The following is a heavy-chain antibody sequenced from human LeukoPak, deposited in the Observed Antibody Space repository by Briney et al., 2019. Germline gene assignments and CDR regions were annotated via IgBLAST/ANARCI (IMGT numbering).Heavy chain of an antibody. J-gene: IGHJ4*02. V-gene: IGHV3-74*03. Sequence: PGGSLRLSCAASGFTFSRSWMHWVRQAPGKGLVWVSRTNTDGSDTMYADSVKGRFTISRDNAKNTLYLQMNSLKAEDTAVYYCARDQGGGGPTTYDYWGQGNLVTVSS. CDR2: TNTDGSDT. CDR3: ARDQGGGGPTTYDY. D-gene: IGHD4-23*01. CDR1: GFTFSRSW.